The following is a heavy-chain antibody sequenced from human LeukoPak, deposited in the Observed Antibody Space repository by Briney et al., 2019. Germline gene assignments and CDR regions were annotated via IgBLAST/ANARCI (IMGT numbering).Heavy chain of an antibody. J-gene: IGHJ4*02. D-gene: IGHD3-10*01. V-gene: IGHV4-34*01. CDR1: GGSFSGYY. CDR3: ARVGYYYGPL. Sequence: SETLSLTCAVYGGSFSGYYWSWIRQPPGKGLEWIGEINHSGSTNYNPSLKSRVTISVDTSKNQFSLKLSSVAAADTAVYYCARVGYYYGPLWGQGTLVTVSS. CDR2: INHSGST.